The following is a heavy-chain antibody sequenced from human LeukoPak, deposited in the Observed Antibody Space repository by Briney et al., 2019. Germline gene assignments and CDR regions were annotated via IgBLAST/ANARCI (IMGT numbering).Heavy chain of an antibody. Sequence: GASVKVSCKASGYTFTCYGMSWVRQAPGQGLEWMGWISAYNGDTNYAQKLQGRVTMTTDTSTSTAYMELRSLRSDDTAVYYCARNPPYYYGSGSHYGGFDYWGQGTLVTVSS. CDR1: GYTFTCYG. CDR3: ARNPPYYYGSGSHYGGFDY. V-gene: IGHV1-18*04. D-gene: IGHD3-10*01. CDR2: ISAYNGDT. J-gene: IGHJ4*02.